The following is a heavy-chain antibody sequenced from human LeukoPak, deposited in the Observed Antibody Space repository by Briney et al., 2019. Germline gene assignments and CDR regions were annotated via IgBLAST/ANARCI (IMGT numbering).Heavy chain of an antibody. V-gene: IGHV5-51*01. CDR1: RYSFTSYW. D-gene: IGHD6-13*01. J-gene: IGHJ4*02. CDR3: ARHVHYSSSWYDQNFDY. CDR2: IYPGDTDT. Sequence: GESLKISCKGSRYSFTSYWIGWVRQMPGKGLEWMGIIYPGDTDTRYSPSFQGQVTISADKSISTAYLQWSSLKASDTAMYYCARHVHYSSSWYDQNFDYWGQGTLVTVSS.